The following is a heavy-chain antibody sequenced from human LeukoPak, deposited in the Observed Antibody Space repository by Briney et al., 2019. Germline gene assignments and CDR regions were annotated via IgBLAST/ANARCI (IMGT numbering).Heavy chain of an antibody. CDR2: IKSKTDGGTT. J-gene: IGHJ4*02. D-gene: IGHD5-18*01. Sequence: GGSLRLSCAASGFTFSNAWMSWVRQAPGKGLEWVGRIKSKTDGGTTGYAAPVKGRFTISRDDSKNTLYLQMNSLKTEDTAVYYCTTPGAATVIPFDYWGQGTLVTVSS. CDR3: TTPGAATVIPFDY. CDR1: GFTFSNAW. V-gene: IGHV3-15*01.